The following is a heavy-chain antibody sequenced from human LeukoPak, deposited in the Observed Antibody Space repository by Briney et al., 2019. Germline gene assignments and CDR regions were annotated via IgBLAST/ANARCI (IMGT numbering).Heavy chain of an antibody. CDR3: ARDLRLAVSGTSGFDI. J-gene: IGHJ3*02. CDR1: GYIFTDYY. D-gene: IGHD6-19*01. CDR2: MNPNSGVT. V-gene: IGHV1-2*02. Sequence: ASVKVSCKASGYIFTDYYMHWVRQAPGQGLEWMGWMNPNSGVTNYAQKFQVRVTMTGDTSISTAYMELSGLRSDDTAVYYCARDLRLAVSGTSGFDIWGQGTVVTVSS.